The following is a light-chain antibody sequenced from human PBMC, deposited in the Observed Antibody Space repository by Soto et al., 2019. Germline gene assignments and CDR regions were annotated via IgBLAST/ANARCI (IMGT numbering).Light chain of an antibody. CDR3: QQYDSYMYA. CDR2: DAS. V-gene: IGKV3-11*01. CDR1: QSVSSY. Sequence: EIVLTQSPATLSLSPGERVTLSCRASQSVSSYLAWYQQKPGQAPRLLIYDASNRATGIPARFSGSGSGTDFTLTISSLEPEDFAVYYCQQYDSYMYAFGQGTKVDIK. J-gene: IGKJ2*01.